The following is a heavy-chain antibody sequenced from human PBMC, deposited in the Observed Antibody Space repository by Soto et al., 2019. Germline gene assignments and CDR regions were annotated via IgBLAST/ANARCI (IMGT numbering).Heavy chain of an antibody. CDR3: ARDQGGSGTMPFDY. CDR2: ISSSGSTM. CDR1: GLTFSDDY. Sequence: PGGSLRLSCAASGLTFSDDYVTWIRQAPGKGLEWVSGISSSGSTMYYAGSVKGRFTISRDNAKNSLYLQMDSLRADDTAVYYCARDQGGSGTMPFDYWGQGTLVTVSS. V-gene: IGHV3-11*01. J-gene: IGHJ4*02. D-gene: IGHD1-7*01.